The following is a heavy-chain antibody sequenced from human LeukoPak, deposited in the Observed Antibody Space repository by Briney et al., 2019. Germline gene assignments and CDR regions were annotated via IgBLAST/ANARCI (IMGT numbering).Heavy chain of an antibody. CDR2: IYYSGST. CDR3: ARRGGYYCSSTSCLGGFDP. Sequence: SETLSLTCTVSGGSISSYYWSWIRQPPGKGLEWIGYIYYSGSTYYNPSLKSRVTISVDTSKNQFSLKLSSVTAADTAVYYCARRGGYYCSSTSCLGGFDPWGQGTLVTVSS. V-gene: IGHV4-59*08. J-gene: IGHJ5*02. D-gene: IGHD2-2*01. CDR1: GGSISSYY.